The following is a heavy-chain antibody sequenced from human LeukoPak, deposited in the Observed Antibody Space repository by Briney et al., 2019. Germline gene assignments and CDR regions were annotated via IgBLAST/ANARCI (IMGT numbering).Heavy chain of an antibody. CDR1: GGSISSYY. J-gene: IGHJ4*02. V-gene: IGHV4-59*12. D-gene: IGHD1-26*01. CDR3: ARDPGVGTY. Sequence: SETLSLTCTVSGGSISSYYWSWIRQPPGKGLEWIGYIYYSGSTNYNPSLKSRVTISVDTSKNQFSLKLSSVTAADTAVYYCARDPGVGTYWGQGTLVTVSS. CDR2: IYYSGST.